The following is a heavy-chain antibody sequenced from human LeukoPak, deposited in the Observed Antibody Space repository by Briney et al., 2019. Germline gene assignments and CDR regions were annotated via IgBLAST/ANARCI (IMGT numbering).Heavy chain of an antibody. D-gene: IGHD6-6*01. CDR2: ISGSGGST. CDR3: AKVRTYSSWSGDYFDY. CDR1: GFTFSSYA. Sequence: GGSLRLSCAASGFTFSSYAMSWVRQAPGKGLEWVSAISGSGGSTYYADSVKGRFTISRDNSKNTLYLQMNSLRPEDTAVYYCAKVRTYSSWSGDYFDYWGQGTLVTVSS. V-gene: IGHV3-23*01. J-gene: IGHJ4*02.